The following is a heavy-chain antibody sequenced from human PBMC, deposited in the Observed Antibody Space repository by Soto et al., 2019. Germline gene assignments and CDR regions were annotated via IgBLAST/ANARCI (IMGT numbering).Heavy chain of an antibody. D-gene: IGHD6-19*01. V-gene: IGHV3-23*01. CDR2: ISGSGGST. Sequence: EVQLLESGGGLVQTGGSLRLSCAASGFTFSSNAMSWVRQAPGKGLEWVSAISGSGGSTYYADSVKGRFTISRDNSKNTLYLQMNSLRAEDTAVYYCAKDLWQWLPSPNFWGQGTLVTVSS. CDR1: GFTFSSNA. J-gene: IGHJ4*02. CDR3: AKDLWQWLPSPNF.